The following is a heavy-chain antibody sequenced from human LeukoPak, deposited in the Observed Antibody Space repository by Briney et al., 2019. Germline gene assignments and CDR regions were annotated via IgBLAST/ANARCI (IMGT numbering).Heavy chain of an antibody. CDR1: GFTFSSYS. V-gene: IGHV3-21*01. CDR3: AREDSNYFYYYYMDV. Sequence: GGSLRLSCAASGFTFSSYSMNWVRQAPGKGLEWVSSISSSSSYIYYADSVKGRFTISRDNAKNSLYLQMNSLRAEDTAVYYFAREDSNYFYYYYMDVWGKGTTVTVSS. CDR2: ISSSSSYI. J-gene: IGHJ6*03. D-gene: IGHD4-11*01.